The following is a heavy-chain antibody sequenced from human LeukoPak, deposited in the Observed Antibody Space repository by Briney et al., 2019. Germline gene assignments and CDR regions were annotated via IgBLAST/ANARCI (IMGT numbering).Heavy chain of an antibody. Sequence: ASVKVSCKASGYTFTGYYMHWVRQAPGQGLEWMGWINPNSGGTNYAQKFQGRVTMTRDTSISTAYMELSRLRSDDTAVYYCARDRIAAAGTTNWFDPWGQGTLVNVSS. CDR2: INPNSGGT. D-gene: IGHD6-13*01. CDR3: ARDRIAAAGTTNWFDP. J-gene: IGHJ5*02. CDR1: GYTFTGYY. V-gene: IGHV1-2*02.